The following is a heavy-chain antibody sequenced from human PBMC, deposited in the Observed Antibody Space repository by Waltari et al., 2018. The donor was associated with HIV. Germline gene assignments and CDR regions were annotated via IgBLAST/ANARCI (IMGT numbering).Heavy chain of an antibody. V-gene: IGHV3-9*01. CDR1: GFTFDDYA. J-gene: IGHJ4*02. Sequence: EVQLVESGGGLVQPGRSLRLSCAASGFTFDDYAMHWVRQVSGKGRGWGSGISWNSDSTGYADSVKGRFTISRDNAKTSLYLQMNSLRTEDTALYYCAKAESFFHPPDYWGQGTLVTVSS. CDR3: AKAESFFHPPDY. CDR2: ISWNSDST. D-gene: IGHD1-26*01.